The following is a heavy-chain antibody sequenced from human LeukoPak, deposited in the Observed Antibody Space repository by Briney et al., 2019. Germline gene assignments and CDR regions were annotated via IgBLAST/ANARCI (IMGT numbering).Heavy chain of an antibody. V-gene: IGHV3-74*01. Sequence: GGSLRLSCAASGFTFSSYWMHWVRQAPGMGLVWVSRINSDGSSTSYADSVKGRFTISRDNAKNTLYLQMNSLRAEDTAVYYCARGQWLVRGYFDYWGQGTLVTVSS. CDR3: ARGQWLVRGYFDY. CDR1: GFTFSSYW. D-gene: IGHD6-19*01. J-gene: IGHJ4*02. CDR2: INSDGSST.